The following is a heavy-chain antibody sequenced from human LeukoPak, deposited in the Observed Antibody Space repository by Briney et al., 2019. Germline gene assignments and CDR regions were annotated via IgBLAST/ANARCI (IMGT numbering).Heavy chain of an antibody. CDR1: GFSFSNYW. CDR2: IQQHGSET. V-gene: IGHV3-7*01. Sequence: GGSLRLSCEASGFSFSNYWMSWVRQAPGKGLEWVANIQQHGSETYYVDSVTGRFTISRDNAKNSLYLQMNSLRAEDTAVYYCATYSSSNGREFQYWGQGTLVTVSS. J-gene: IGHJ1*01. D-gene: IGHD2-2*01. CDR3: ATYSSSNGREFQY.